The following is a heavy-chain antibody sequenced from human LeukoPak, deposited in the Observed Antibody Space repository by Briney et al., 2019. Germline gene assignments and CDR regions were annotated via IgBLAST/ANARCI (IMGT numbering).Heavy chain of an antibody. D-gene: IGHD2-21*01. Sequence: PGGSLRLSCAASEFTFSNFAMSWVRQAPGKGLQWVSGISSSGGSTDYADSVKGRFTISRDNSKNTLYLQMDSLRGEDTAVYYCAKDFRIGYSAHFDYWGQGALVTVSS. CDR3: AKDFRIGYSAHFDY. CDR2: ISSSGGST. J-gene: IGHJ4*02. V-gene: IGHV3-23*01. CDR1: EFTFSNFA.